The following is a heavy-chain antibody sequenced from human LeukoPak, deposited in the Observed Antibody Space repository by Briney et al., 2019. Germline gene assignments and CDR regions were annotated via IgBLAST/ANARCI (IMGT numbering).Heavy chain of an antibody. V-gene: IGHV5-51*01. CDR3: ARNMATGIVGGPDFDY. J-gene: IGHJ4*02. CDR1: GYSFSNYW. Sequence: GESLKISCKGSGYSFSNYWIAWVRQMPGKGLEWMGIIYPGDSDTRYSPSFQGQVTISADKSVNTAYLQWSSLRASDIAIYYCARNMATGIVGGPDFDYWGQGTLVTVSS. D-gene: IGHD1-26*01. CDR2: IYPGDSDT.